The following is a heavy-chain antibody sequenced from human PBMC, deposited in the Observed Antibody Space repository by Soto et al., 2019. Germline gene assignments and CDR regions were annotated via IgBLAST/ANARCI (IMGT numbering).Heavy chain of an antibody. CDR3: AKWLQYGGWFDT. V-gene: IGHV4-59*01. CDR2: VYDSGST. J-gene: IGHJ5*02. Sequence: QVQLLESGPRLVKSSETLSLTCTVSGAAIRNYYWFWIRQAPVKGLEWIGYVYDSGSTIYNPSLKSRVAISVDTSKNQIFLNLNPVTAADTAVYYCAKWLQYGGWFDTWGQGTLVTVSS. CDR1: GAAIRNYY. D-gene: IGHD5-12*01.